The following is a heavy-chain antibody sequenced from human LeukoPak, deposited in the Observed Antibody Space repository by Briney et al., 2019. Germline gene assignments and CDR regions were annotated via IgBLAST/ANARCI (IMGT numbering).Heavy chain of an antibody. CDR2: ISLTGLT. CDR1: GGSISSYY. CDR3: SRENGAFSPFGY. Sequence: PSETLSLTCTVSGGSISSYYWSWVRQPPGQGLEWIGEISLTGLTHYNPSLESRVTVSLDKSKNQLSLNLTSVAAADTAVYYCSRENGAFSPFGYWGQGTLVTVLS. D-gene: IGHD2-8*01. J-gene: IGHJ4*02. V-gene: IGHV4-4*02.